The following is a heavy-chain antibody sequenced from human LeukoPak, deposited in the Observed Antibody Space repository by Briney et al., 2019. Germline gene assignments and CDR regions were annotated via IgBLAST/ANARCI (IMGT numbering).Heavy chain of an antibody. V-gene: IGHV1-69*01. CDR3: ARGDSSGYYYYDY. Sequence: ASVKVSCKASGGTFSSYAISWVRQAPGQGLEWMGGIIPIFGTANYAQKFQGRVTITADESTSTAYMELSSLRSEDTAVYYCARGDSSGYYYYDYWGQGTLVTVSS. D-gene: IGHD3-22*01. J-gene: IGHJ4*02. CDR1: GGTFSSYA. CDR2: IIPIFGTA.